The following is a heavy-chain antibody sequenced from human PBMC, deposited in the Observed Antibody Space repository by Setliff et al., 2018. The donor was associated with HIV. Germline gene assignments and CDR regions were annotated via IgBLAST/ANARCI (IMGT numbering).Heavy chain of an antibody. CDR2: INTNTGNP. CDR1: GYIFVNYA. D-gene: IGHD4-17*01. CDR3: ARALYGDYGGDLNWLDP. Sequence: GASVKVSCKASGYIFVNYALNWVRQAPGQGLEWVGVINTNTGNPTYAPGFTGRFVFSVDTSITTAFLEISSLKAGDTAVYYCARALYGDYGGDLNWLDPWGQGTLVTVSS. J-gene: IGHJ5*02. V-gene: IGHV7-4-1*02.